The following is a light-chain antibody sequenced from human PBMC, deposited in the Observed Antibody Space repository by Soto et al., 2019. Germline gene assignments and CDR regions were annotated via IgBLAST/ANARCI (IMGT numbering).Light chain of an antibody. CDR3: SSYTSSSTLYV. CDR2: EVS. Sequence: QSALTQPASVSGSPGQSITISCTGTSSDVGGYNYVSWYQQHPCKAPKLMIFEVSSRPSGVSYRFSGSKSGNTASLTISGLQAADEADYYCSSYTSSSTLYVFGRGTKLTVL. J-gene: IGLJ1*01. CDR1: SSDVGGYNY. V-gene: IGLV2-14*01.